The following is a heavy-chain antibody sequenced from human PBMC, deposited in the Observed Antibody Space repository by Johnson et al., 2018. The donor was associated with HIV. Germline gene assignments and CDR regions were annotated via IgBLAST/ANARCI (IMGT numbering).Heavy chain of an antibody. Sequence: VQLVESGGGLVKRGGSLRLSCAASGFTVTNAWMSWVRQAPGKGLEWVGRIKSKTDGGTTDYAAPVKGRFTISRDDSKNTLYLQMNSLKTEDTAVYYCTLPLGAAAGWYDAAFDIWGQGTMVTVSS. J-gene: IGHJ3*02. V-gene: IGHV3-15*01. CDR1: GFTVTNAW. CDR3: TLPLGAAAGWYDAAFDI. CDR2: IKSKTDGGTT. D-gene: IGHD6-13*01.